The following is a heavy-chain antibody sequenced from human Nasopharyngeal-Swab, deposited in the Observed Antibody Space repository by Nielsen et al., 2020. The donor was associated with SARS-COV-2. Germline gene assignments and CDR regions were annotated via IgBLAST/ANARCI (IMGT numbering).Heavy chain of an antibody. CDR3: ARLPNPYSSSWGPFDY. Sequence: SVKVSCKASGGTFSSYAISWVRQAPGQGLEWMGGIIPIFGTANYAQKFQGRVTITADESTSTAYMELSSLRSEDTAVYYCARLPNPYSSSWGPFDYWGQGTLVTVSS. V-gene: IGHV1-69*13. CDR2: IIPIFGTA. J-gene: IGHJ4*02. D-gene: IGHD6-13*01. CDR1: GGTFSSYA.